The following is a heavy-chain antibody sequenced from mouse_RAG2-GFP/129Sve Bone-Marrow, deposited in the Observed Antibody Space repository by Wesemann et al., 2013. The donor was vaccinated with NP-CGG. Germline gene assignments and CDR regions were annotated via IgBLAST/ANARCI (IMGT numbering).Heavy chain of an antibody. D-gene: IGHD1-1*01. CDR3: ARCGFYEDAMDY. J-gene: IGHJ4*01. Sequence: MKPGASVKISCKATGYTFSSYWIEWVKQRHGHGLEWIGEILPGSGSTNYNEMFKGKATLTVDTSSSTAYIQLSSLSSEDSAVYFCARCGFYEDAMDYWGQGTSVTVSS. CDR1: GYTFSSYW. CDR2: ILPGSGST. V-gene: IGHV1-9*01.